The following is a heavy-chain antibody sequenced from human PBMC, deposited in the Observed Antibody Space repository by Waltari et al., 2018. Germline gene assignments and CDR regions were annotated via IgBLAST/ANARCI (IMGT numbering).Heavy chain of an antibody. J-gene: IGHJ4*02. D-gene: IGHD3-10*01. CDR1: GFTFSSYD. CDR2: ITSRGNSI. V-gene: IGHV3-48*03. CDR3: ARTMFRGIMPIDN. Sequence: EVRLVESGGGLVEPGGSLRLSCAASGFTFSSYDMTWVRQAPGQGLEWGSYITSRGNSIYYAGSVKGRFTLSRDNAKNALYLQRESLRVEDTAVYYCARTMFRGIMPIDNWGQGTLVTVSS.